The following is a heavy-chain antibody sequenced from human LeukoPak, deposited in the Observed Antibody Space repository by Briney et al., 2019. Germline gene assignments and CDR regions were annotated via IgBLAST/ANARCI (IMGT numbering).Heavy chain of an antibody. CDR2: ISWNSGYK. V-gene: IGHV3-9*01. CDR1: GFPFDNYA. CDR3: TKAGGPKARGVTNWFDS. D-gene: IGHD3-10*01. Sequence: GGSLRLSCAASGFPFDNYAMHWVRQVPGKGLEWVSGISWNSGYKGYADSVKGRFTISRDDAKNSLYLQMNSLRTEDTAFYYCTKAGGPKARGVTNWFDSWGQGALVTVSS. J-gene: IGHJ5*01.